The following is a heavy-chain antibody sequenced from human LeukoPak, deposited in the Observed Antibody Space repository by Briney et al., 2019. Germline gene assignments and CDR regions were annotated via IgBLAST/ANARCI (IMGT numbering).Heavy chain of an antibody. D-gene: IGHD2/OR15-2a*01. J-gene: IGHJ4*02. CDR2: ISGSGGST. CDR1: GFTFYSYA. CDR3: ARDRNFSYFDY. V-gene: IGHV3-23*01. Sequence: GGSLRLSCAASGFTFYSYAMSWVRQAPGKGLEWVSAISGSGGSTYYADSVKGRFTISRDNSKNTLYLQMNSLGAEDTAVYYCARDRNFSYFDYWGQGTLVTVSS.